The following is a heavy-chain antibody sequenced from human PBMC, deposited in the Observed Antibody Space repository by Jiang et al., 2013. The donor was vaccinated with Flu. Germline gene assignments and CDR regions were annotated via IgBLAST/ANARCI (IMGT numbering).Heavy chain of an antibody. V-gene: IGHV2-5*01. CDR3: AHMGSIAVAGN. D-gene: IGHD6-19*01. CDR1: GFSLSTSGVG. Sequence: KPTQTLTLTCTFSGFSLSTSGVGVGWIRQPPGKALEWLALIYWNDDKRYSPSLKSRLTITKDTSKNQVVLTMTNMDPVDTATYYCAHMGSIAVAGNWGQGTLVTVSS. CDR2: IYWNDDK. J-gene: IGHJ4*02.